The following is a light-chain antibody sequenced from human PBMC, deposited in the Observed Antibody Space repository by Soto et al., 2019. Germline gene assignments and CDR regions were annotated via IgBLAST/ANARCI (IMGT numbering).Light chain of an antibody. Sequence: QSVLTQPPSVSAALGQKVTISCSGSSSNIGSNYVSWYQRLPGTVPKLLIYDNDARPSGIPGRFSGSKSGTSATLGITGLQTGDEADYYCGTWDDSLNAVVFGGGTKLTVL. J-gene: IGLJ3*02. CDR2: DND. CDR1: SSNIGSNY. V-gene: IGLV1-51*01. CDR3: GTWDDSLNAVV.